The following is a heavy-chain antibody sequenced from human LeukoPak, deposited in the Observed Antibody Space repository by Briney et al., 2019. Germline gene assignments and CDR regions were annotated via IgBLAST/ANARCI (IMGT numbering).Heavy chain of an antibody. CDR1: GFTFSSYS. V-gene: IGHV3-48*01. D-gene: IGHD3-22*01. J-gene: IGHJ3*02. CDR2: ISSSSSTI. Sequence: PGGSLRLSCAASGFTFSSYSMNWVRQAPGKGLEWVSYISSSSSTIYYADSVKGRFTISRDNAKNSLYLQMNSLRAEDTAVYHCARVEKYYYDSSGYYYSSAFDIWGQGTMVTVSS. CDR3: ARVEKYYYDSSGYYYSSAFDI.